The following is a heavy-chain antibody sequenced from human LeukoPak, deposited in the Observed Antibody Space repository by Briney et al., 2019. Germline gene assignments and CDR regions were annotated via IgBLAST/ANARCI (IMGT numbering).Heavy chain of an antibody. J-gene: IGHJ4*02. Sequence: GGSLRLSCAASGFTFSSNAMHWVRQAPGKGLEWVAVISYDGSNKYYADSVKGRFTISRDNSKNTLYLQMNSLRAEDTAVYYCARVFYDSSGYSPDYWGQGTLVTVSS. D-gene: IGHD3-22*01. CDR1: GFTFSSNA. CDR3: ARVFYDSSGYSPDY. CDR2: ISYDGSNK. V-gene: IGHV3-30*04.